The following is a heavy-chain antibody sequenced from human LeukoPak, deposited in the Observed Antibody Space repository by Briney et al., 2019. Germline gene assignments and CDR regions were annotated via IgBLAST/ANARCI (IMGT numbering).Heavy chain of an antibody. CDR1: GGSISIYY. CDR3: ARDSCSGGSCYSGWFDP. J-gene: IGHJ5*02. D-gene: IGHD2-15*01. Sequence: SETLSLTCTVSGGSISIYYWSWIRQPSGKGLEWIGYIYDSGSTNYNPSLKSRVTISVDTSKNQFSLKLSSVTAADTAVYYCARDSCSGGSCYSGWFDPWGQGTLVTVSS. V-gene: IGHV4-59*01. CDR2: IYDSGST.